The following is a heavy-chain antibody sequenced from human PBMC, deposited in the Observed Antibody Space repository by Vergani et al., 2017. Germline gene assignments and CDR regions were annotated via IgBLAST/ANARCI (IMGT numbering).Heavy chain of an antibody. CDR2: IIPIFGTA. D-gene: IGHD3-3*01. Sequence: QVQLVQSGAEVKKPGSSVKVSCKASGGTFSSYAISWVRQAPGQGLEWMGGIIPIFGTANYAQKFQGRVTITADESTITAYMEMSSLRSEDTAVYYCARDNGVSSLFLVKGLNTRSNWFDPWGQGT. V-gene: IGHV1-69*01. CDR3: ARDNGVSSLFLVKGLNTRSNWFDP. CDR1: GGTFSSYA. J-gene: IGHJ5*02.